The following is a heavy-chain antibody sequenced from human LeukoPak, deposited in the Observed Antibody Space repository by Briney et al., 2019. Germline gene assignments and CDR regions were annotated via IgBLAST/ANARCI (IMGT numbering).Heavy chain of an antibody. J-gene: IGHJ4*02. CDR1: GYTLTELS. Sequence: AAVKVSCKVSGYTLTELSMHWVRQAPGKGLKWMGWISAYNGNTNYAQKLQGRVTMTTDTSTSTAYMELRSLRSDDAAVYYCARDGRGIAAPPDYWGQGTLVPVSS. D-gene: IGHD6-13*01. CDR3: ARDGRGIAAPPDY. V-gene: IGHV1-18*01. CDR2: ISAYNGNT.